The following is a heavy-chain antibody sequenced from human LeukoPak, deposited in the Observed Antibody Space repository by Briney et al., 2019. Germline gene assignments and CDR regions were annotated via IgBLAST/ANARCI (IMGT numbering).Heavy chain of an antibody. CDR1: GYIFSGYH. J-gene: IGHJ5*02. Sequence: GASVKVSCKASGYIFSGYHIHWVRQAPGQGLEWVGWINPNTGGTNFAPKFHGRVSMTRDTSLSTAYMELSSLRSDDTAVYYCARGDKKENLSGPSGYFDPWGQGSLVTVSS. CDR3: ARGDKKENLSGPSGYFDP. CDR2: INPNTGGT. V-gene: IGHV1-2*02. D-gene: IGHD3-10*01.